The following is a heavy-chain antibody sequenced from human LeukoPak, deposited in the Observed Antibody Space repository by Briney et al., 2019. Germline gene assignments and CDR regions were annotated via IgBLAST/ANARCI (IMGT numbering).Heavy chain of an antibody. CDR1: GITFSNYN. J-gene: IGHJ4*02. D-gene: IGHD6-13*01. V-gene: IGHV3-21*01. Sequence: GGSLRLSCAAPGITFSNYNMNWVRQAPGKGLEWISAITSSSSYTFYADSVKGRYTISRDNSKNTLYLQMGSLRGEDMAVYYCARGSHRRYSSSWYSLWGQGTLVTVSS. CDR2: ITSSSSYT. CDR3: ARGSHRRYSSSWYSL.